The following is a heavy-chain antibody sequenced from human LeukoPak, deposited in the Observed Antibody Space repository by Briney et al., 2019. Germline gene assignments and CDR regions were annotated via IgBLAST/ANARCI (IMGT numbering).Heavy chain of an antibody. CDR1: GGSFSGYY. D-gene: IGHD2-15*01. J-gene: IGHJ4*02. V-gene: IGHV4-34*01. CDR3: ARGQDIVVVVAATDKFDY. CDR2: INHSGST. Sequence: SETLSLTCAVYGGSFSGYYWSWIRKPPGKGLGWIGEINHSGSTNYNPSLKSRVTISVDTSKNQFSLKPSSVTAADTAVYYCARGQDIVVVVAATDKFDYWGQGTLVTVSS.